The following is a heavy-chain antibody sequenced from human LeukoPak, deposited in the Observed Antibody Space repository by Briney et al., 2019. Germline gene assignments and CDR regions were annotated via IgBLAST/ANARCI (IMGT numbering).Heavy chain of an antibody. V-gene: IGHV3-73*01. CDR2: IRSKANSYAT. J-gene: IGHJ4*02. D-gene: IGHD5-18*01. Sequence: GGSLRLSCAASGFIFSGSAMHWVRQASGKGLEWVGRIRSKANSYATVYAASVKGRFTISRDDSKNTAYLQMNSLKTEDTAVYYCARDFGAQLWSFDYWGQGTLVTVSS. CDR3: ARDFGAQLWSFDY. CDR1: GFIFSGSA.